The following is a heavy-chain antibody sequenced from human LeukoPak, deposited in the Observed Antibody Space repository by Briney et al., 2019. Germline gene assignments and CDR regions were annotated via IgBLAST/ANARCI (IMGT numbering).Heavy chain of an antibody. CDR3: ARERLDGRFGEFTQPNWFDP. CDR2: IIPIFGIA. V-gene: IGHV1-69*04. J-gene: IGHJ5*02. CDR1: GGTFSSYA. D-gene: IGHD3-10*01. Sequence: SVKVSCKASGGTFSSYATSWVRQAPGQGLEWMGRIIPIFGIANYAQKFQGRVTITADKSTSTAYMELSSLRSEDTAVYYCARERLDGRFGEFTQPNWFDPWGQGTLVTVSS.